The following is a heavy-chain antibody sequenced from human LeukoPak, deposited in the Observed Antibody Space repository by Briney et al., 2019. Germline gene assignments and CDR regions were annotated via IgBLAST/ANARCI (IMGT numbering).Heavy chain of an antibody. J-gene: IGHJ4*02. CDR2: IYYSGST. V-gene: IGHV4-59*01. CDR3: ARGRRTYYDMVTGYYFDC. D-gene: IGHD3-9*01. Sequence: SETLSLTCTVSGGSLSSYYWSWLRQPPGKGLEWIGYIYYSGSTNYNPSLESRVVISVVTSKNQFSLKMSSVTAADTAVYYCARGRRTYYDMVTGYYFDCWGQGALVTVSS. CDR1: GGSLSSYY.